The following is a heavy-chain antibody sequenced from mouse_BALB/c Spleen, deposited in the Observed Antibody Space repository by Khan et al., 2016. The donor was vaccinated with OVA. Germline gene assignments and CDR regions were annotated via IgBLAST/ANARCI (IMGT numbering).Heavy chain of an antibody. CDR3: NRADVRVAY. CDR1: GFNIKDYY. CDR2: IDPENGDA. J-gene: IGHJ3*01. D-gene: IGHD3-3*01. Sequence: VRLQQSGAELVRSGASVKLSCTASGFNIKDYYLHWVKQRPKQGLEWIGWIDPENGDAEYAPKFQGKATMTADTSSNTAYLQLSSLTSEDTAVYYCNRADVRVAYWGQGTLVTVSA. V-gene: IGHV14-4*02.